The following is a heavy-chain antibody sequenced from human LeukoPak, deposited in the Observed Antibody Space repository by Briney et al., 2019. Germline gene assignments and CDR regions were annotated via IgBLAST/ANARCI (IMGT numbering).Heavy chain of an antibody. Sequence: GGSLRLSCAASGFTFDDYAMHWVRQAPGKGLEWVSLISWDGGSTYYADSVKGRFTISRDNAKNSLYLQMNSLRAEDTAVYYCARDKSNRLRYFDWLGFQHWGQGTLVTVSS. J-gene: IGHJ1*01. V-gene: IGHV3-43D*03. D-gene: IGHD3-9*01. CDR1: GFTFDDYA. CDR3: ARDKSNRLRYFDWLGFQH. CDR2: ISWDGGST.